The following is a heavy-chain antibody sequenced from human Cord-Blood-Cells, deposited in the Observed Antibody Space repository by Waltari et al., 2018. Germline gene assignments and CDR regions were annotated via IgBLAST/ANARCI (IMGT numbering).Heavy chain of an antibody. J-gene: IGHJ4*02. Sequence: EVQLLESGGGLVQPGGSLRLSCAASGFTFSSYAMSWVRLAPGKGLEWVAASSGSGGSTYYADSVKGRFNISRDNSKNTLYLQMNSLRAEDTAVYYCESYYFDYWGQGTLVTVSS. CDR2: SSGSGGST. CDR1: GFTFSSYA. V-gene: IGHV3-23*01. CDR3: ESYYFDY.